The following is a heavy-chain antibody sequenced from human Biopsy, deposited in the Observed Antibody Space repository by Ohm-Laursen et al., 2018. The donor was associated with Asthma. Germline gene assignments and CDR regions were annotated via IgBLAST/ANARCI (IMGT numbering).Heavy chain of an antibody. CDR3: ARKARHGDYDFDY. D-gene: IGHD4-17*01. V-gene: IGHV3-33*01. CDR2: IWYDGSNK. CDR1: GFTFSSYG. Sequence: SSLRLSCTASGFTFSSYGMHWVRQAPGKGLEWVAVIWYDGSNKYYADSVKGRFTISGDNSKNTLYLQMNSLRAEDTAVYYCARKARHGDYDFDYWGQGTLVTVSS. J-gene: IGHJ4*02.